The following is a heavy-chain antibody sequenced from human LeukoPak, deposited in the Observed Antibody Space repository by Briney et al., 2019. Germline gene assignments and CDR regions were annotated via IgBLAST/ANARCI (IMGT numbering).Heavy chain of an antibody. J-gene: IGHJ6*02. CDR2: INTRGGST. CDR3: ARDPYALSLYSGMDV. D-gene: IGHD3-3*01. V-gene: IGHV1-46*01. CDR1: GYTFANFY. Sequence: ASVKVSFLSSGYTFANFYMHWVRQAPGQGLEWMGIINTRGGSTSYAPKFQGRVTMTRDTSTSTVYMDLSSLRSEDTAVYCCARDPYALSLYSGMDVRGQGTTVTVSS.